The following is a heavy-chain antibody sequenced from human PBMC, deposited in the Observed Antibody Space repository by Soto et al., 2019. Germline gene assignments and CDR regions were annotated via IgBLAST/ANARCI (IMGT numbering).Heavy chain of an antibody. J-gene: IGHJ6*02. V-gene: IGHV4-4*02. Sequence: PSETLSLTCAVSGGSISSSNWWSWVRQPPGKGLEWIGEIYHSGSTNYNPSLKSRVTISVDESKNQFSLKLSSVTAADTAVYYCARDVIPNYYGSGSYYNWVVAEYGMDVWGQGTTVTVSS. CDR1: GGSISSSNW. CDR2: IYHSGST. D-gene: IGHD3-10*01. CDR3: ARDVIPNYYGSGSYYNWVVAEYGMDV.